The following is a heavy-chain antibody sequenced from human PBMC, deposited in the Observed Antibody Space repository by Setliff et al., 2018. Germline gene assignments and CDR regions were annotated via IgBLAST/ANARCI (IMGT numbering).Heavy chain of an antibody. CDR3: ARGRFGGPRTGNWFDP. V-gene: IGHV1-24*01. J-gene: IGHJ5*02. CDR2: FDPEDGET. CDR1: GYTLTELS. D-gene: IGHD3-10*01. Sequence: ASVKVSCKVSGYTLTELSRHWVRQAPGKGLEWMGGFDPEDGETIYAQKFQGRVTMTRNTSISTAYMELSSLRSEDTAVYYCARGRFGGPRTGNWFDPWGQGTLVTVSS.